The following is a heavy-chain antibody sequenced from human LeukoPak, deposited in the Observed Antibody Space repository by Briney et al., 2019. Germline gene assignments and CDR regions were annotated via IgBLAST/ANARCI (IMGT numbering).Heavy chain of an antibody. V-gene: IGHV3-30*02. CDR3: ARSESAWAFDN. CDR1: GFTFSSYG. CDR2: IRYDGSTT. D-gene: IGHD3-3*01. Sequence: PGGSLRLSCAASGFTFSSYGMHWVRRAPGKGLEWVSFIRYDGSTTYYADSVKGRFTISRDNSKRMLCLQMNSLRAEDTAVYYCARSESAWAFDNWGQGTLVTVSS. J-gene: IGHJ4*02.